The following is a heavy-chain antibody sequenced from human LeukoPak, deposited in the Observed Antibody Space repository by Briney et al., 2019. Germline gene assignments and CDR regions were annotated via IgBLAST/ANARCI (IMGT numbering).Heavy chain of an antibody. CDR1: GFTFSSYW. V-gene: IGHV3-7*01. J-gene: IGHJ4*02. Sequence: GGSLRLSCAASGFTFSSYWMSWVRQAPGKGLEWVANIKQDGSEKYYVDSVKGRFTISRDNAKNSLYLQMNSLRAEDTAVYYCARGLAAGRWSGYFSFDYWGQGTLVTVSS. CDR2: IKQDGSEK. CDR3: ARGLAAGRWSGYFSFDY. D-gene: IGHD3-3*01.